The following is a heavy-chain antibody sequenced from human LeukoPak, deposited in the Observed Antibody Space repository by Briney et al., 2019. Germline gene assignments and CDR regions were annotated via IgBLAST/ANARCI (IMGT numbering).Heavy chain of an antibody. CDR1: GGSISSGGYY. CDR2: IYYSGST. CDR3: ARCRAGYGGNCFDY. Sequence: PSQTLSLTCTVSGGSISSGGYYWSWIRQHPGKGLEWIGYIYYSGSTYYNPSLKSRVTISVDTSKNQFSLKLSSVTAADTAVYYCARCRAGYGGNCFDYWGQGTLVTVSS. D-gene: IGHD4-23*01. V-gene: IGHV4-31*03. J-gene: IGHJ4*02.